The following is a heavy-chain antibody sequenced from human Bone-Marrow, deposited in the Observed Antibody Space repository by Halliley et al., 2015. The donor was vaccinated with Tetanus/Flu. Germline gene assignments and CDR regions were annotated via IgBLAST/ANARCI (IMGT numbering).Heavy chain of an antibody. CDR2: IAPSVATI. D-gene: IGHD3-10*01. V-gene: IGHV1-46*01. J-gene: IGHJ3*01. CDR3: ARVDVGGTYYGALDV. Sequence: GIIAPSVATISYAPKFQGRVTMTRDTSTSTVYMELSSLRSEDPAIYSCARVDVGGTYYGALDVWGPGTMVTVSS.